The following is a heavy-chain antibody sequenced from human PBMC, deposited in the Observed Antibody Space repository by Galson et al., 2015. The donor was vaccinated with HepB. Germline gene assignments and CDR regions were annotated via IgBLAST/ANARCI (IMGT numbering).Heavy chain of an antibody. V-gene: IGHV4-61*02. CDR3: AGDRMTWGWTDWFFAL. CDR1: GGSISSGTYY. CDR2: VYTSGTT. D-gene: IGHD6-19*01. Sequence: TLSLTCTVSGGSISSGTYYWSWIRQPAGKGLAWIGRVYTSGTTSYNPSLKSRVTLSVDTSKNQFSLKLTSVTAAATAVYFCAGDRMTWGWTDWFFALGSRGTLVTVSS. J-gene: IGHJ2*01.